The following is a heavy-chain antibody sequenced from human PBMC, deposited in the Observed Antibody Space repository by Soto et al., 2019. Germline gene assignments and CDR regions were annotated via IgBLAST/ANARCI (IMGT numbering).Heavy chain of an antibody. CDR3: ARDQGNNWDLDY. D-gene: IGHD1-20*01. Sequence: PGGSQSLSCTVSGFPFSKYWMTWVRQAPGKGLEWVANIKQDGSEKYYVDSVKGRFTISRDNAKNSLYLQMNSLRVEDTAVYYCARDQGNNWDLDYWGQGTQVTVSS. CDR1: GFPFSKYW. CDR2: IKQDGSEK. V-gene: IGHV3-7*01. J-gene: IGHJ4*02.